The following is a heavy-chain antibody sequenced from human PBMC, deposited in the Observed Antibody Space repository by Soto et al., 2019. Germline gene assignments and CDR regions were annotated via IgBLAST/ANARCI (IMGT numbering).Heavy chain of an antibody. CDR2: IPSDGSNY. Sequence: QVQLWSLGEAWFSLGGPRDPPGQPLGFTSVPVPFPGAAHLPAKGWGGWAVIPSDGSNYYYEDSVKGRFTISRDNSKNTLYLQMDSLRAEDTAVYYCAKEVGTAMTAITNWHFDLWGRGTLVTVSS. CDR3: AKEVGTAMTAITNWHFDL. CDR1: GFTSVPVP. D-gene: IGHD2-21*02. J-gene: IGHJ2*01. V-gene: IGHV3-30*18.